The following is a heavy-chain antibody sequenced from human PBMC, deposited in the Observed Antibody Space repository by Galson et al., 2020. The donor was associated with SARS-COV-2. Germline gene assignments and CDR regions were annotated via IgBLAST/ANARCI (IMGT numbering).Heavy chain of an antibody. CDR1: GYTFTSYG. CDR3: ARWFGVVIIPHYYYYMDV. D-gene: IGHD3-3*01. CDR2: LTAYHGNP. V-gene: IGHV1-18*01. J-gene: IGHJ6*03. Sequence: ASVKVSCKASGYTFTSYGLSWVRQAPGQGLEWMGWLTAYHGNPNYAQKLQGRVTMTTDTSTSTAYMELRSLRSDDTAVYYCARWFGVVIIPHYYYYMDVWGKGNTVTVSS.